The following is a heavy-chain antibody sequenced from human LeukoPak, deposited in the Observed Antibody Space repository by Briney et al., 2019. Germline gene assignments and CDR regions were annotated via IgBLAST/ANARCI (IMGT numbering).Heavy chain of an antibody. D-gene: IGHD3-22*01. Sequence: PGGSLRLSCAASGFTFNTYAIHWVRQAPGKGLEWVAVISYDETNKYYAVSVKGRFTISRDNSKNTLFLQMNSLRAEDTAVYYCASPCYDSSGYRPDAFDMWGPGTMVTVSS. CDR2: ISYDETNK. V-gene: IGHV3-30*04. CDR1: GFTFNTYA. J-gene: IGHJ3*02. CDR3: ASPCYDSSGYRPDAFDM.